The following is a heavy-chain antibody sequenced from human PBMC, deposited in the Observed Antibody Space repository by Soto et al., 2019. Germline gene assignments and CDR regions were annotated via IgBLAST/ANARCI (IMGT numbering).Heavy chain of an antibody. J-gene: IGHJ4*02. Sequence: GGSLRLSCAASGVTFTRYSMNWVRQAPGKGLEWVSSISSTTNYIYYGDSMKGRFTISRDNAKNSLYLEMNSLRAEDTAVYYCARESEDLTSNFDYWGQGTLVTVSS. V-gene: IGHV3-21*06. CDR1: GVTFTRYS. CDR2: ISSTTNYI. CDR3: ARESEDLTSNFDY.